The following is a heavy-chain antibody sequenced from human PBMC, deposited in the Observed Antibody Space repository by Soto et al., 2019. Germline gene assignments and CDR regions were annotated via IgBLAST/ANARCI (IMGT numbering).Heavy chain of an antibody. CDR3: ARDLNTAMVIGPDY. D-gene: IGHD5-18*01. J-gene: IGHJ4*02. CDR2: IWYDGSNK. Sequence: GGSLRLSCAASGFTFSSYGMHWVRQAPGKGLEWVAVIWYDGSNKYYADSVKGRFTISRDNSKNTLYLQMNSLRAEDTAVYYCARDLNTAMVIGPDYWGQGTLVTVSS. CDR1: GFTFSSYG. V-gene: IGHV3-33*01.